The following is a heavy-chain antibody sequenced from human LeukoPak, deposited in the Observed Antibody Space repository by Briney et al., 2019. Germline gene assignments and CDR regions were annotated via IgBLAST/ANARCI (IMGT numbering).Heavy chain of an antibody. J-gene: IGHJ6*02. CDR3: ARNNGMDV. CDR1: GFTVSDNY. V-gene: IGHV3-7*03. CDR2: VNRDGSET. Sequence: GGSLRLSCAASGFTVSDNYMTWVRQVPGRGPEWVANVNRDGSETYYLDSVKGRFTISKDNAKNSLYLQMNSLRAEDTALYHCARNNGMDVWGQRTTVIVSS.